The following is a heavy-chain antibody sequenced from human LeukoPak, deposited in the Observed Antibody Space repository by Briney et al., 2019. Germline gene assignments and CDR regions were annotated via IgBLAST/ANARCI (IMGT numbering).Heavy chain of an antibody. Sequence: GGSLRLSCAASGFTFNTYWMHWVRQAPAQGLVWVSRSNGGGSGTTYADSVKGRFTISRDNAKNTLYLQMNSLGAVDTAVYYCVRGLAARSYFDYWGQGTLVSVSS. CDR2: SNGGGSGT. CDR3: VRGLAARSYFDY. D-gene: IGHD6-6*01. V-gene: IGHV3-74*01. CDR1: GFTFNTYW. J-gene: IGHJ4*02.